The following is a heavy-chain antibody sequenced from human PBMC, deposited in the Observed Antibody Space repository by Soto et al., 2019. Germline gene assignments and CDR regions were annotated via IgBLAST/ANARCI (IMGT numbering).Heavy chain of an antibody. J-gene: IGHJ6*02. CDR3: ARDGQWLGGDYYYGMDV. Sequence: PGGPLRLSCAASGFTFSSYSMNWVRQAPGKGLEWVSYISSSSSTIYYADSVKGRFTISRDNAKNSLYLQMNSLRDEDTAVYYCARDGQWLGGDYYYGMDVWGQGTTVTVSS. V-gene: IGHV3-48*02. D-gene: IGHD6-19*01. CDR1: GFTFSSYS. CDR2: ISSSSSTI.